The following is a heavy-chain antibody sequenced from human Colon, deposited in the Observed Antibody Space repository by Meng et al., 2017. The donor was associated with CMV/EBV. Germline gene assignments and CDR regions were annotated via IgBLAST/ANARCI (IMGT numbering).Heavy chain of an antibody. V-gene: IGHV1-8*01. D-gene: IGHD3-22*01. CDR1: RYSFNTYD. Sequence: ASVKVSCKASRYSFNTYDITWVRQAPGQGLEWMGWMNPNSGNVGYARKFQGRVTLTRDTSINTSYMELSSLNSEDTAVYYCARSQAREVFDSSGPYYSRPIDNWGQGTLVTVSS. CDR3: ARSQAREVFDSSGPYYSRPIDN. J-gene: IGHJ4*02. CDR2: MNPNSGNV.